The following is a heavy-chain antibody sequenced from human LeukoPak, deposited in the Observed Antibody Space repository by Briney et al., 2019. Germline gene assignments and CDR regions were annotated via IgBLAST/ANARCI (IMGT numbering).Heavy chain of an antibody. CDR1: GYTFTSYG. V-gene: IGHV1-18*01. D-gene: IGHD4-17*01. Sequence: ASVKVSCKASGYTFTSYGISWVRQAPGQGLEWMGWISAYNGNTNYAQKLQGRVTMTTDTSTSTAYMEVRSLRSDDTAVYYCANHYGDYGVLYFDYWGQGTLVTVSS. CDR3: ANHYGDYGVLYFDY. J-gene: IGHJ4*02. CDR2: ISAYNGNT.